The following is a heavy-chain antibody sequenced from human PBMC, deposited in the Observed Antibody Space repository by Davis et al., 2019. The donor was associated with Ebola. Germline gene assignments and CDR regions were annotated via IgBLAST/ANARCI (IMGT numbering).Heavy chain of an antibody. CDR2: INSDVR. J-gene: IGHJ6*04. Sequence: HTGGSLRLSCEASGFTLRPYWMHGVRQAPGKGLMWVSPINSDVRTYADSVKGRFTISSDNAKDTLYLQMNSLRAEDTAVYYCGRNLWPGGLDVWGKGTTVTVSS. V-gene: IGHV3-74*03. CDR3: GRNLWPGGLDV. D-gene: IGHD2-21*01. CDR1: GFTLRPYW.